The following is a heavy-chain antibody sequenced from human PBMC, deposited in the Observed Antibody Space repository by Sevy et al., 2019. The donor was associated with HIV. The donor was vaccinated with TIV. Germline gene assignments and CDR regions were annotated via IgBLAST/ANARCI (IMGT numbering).Heavy chain of an antibody. D-gene: IGHD6-19*01. Sequence: GGSLRLSCTASGFTFGDYAMSWFRQAPGKGLEWVGFIRSKAYGGTTEYAASVKGRLTISRDDSKSIAYLQMNSLKTEDTALYYCTRGGSSGWYRPNYFDYWGQGTLVTVSS. CDR3: TRGGSSGWYRPNYFDY. CDR2: IRSKAYGGTT. J-gene: IGHJ4*02. CDR1: GFTFGDYA. V-gene: IGHV3-49*03.